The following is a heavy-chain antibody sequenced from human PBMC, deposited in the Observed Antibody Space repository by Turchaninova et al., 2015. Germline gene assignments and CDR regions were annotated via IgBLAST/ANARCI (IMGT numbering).Heavy chain of an antibody. J-gene: IGHJ5*02. Sequence: EVQLVQSGAEVKTPGESLRISCKGSGYSFSTYWCRGVRQMPGKGREWMGMIDPSDSATDYRPSFQGHVTFSADKSISTAYRQWSSLKPSDTAIYYCARQAYGVFGRWFDPWGQGTPVTVSS. D-gene: IGHD4-17*01. V-gene: IGHV5-10-1*03. CDR3: ARQAYGVFGRWFDP. CDR1: GYSFSTYW. CDR2: IDPSDSAT.